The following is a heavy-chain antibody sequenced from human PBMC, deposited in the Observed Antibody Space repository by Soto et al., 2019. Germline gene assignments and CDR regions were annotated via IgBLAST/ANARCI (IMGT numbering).Heavy chain of an antibody. CDR2: INAGNGKT. D-gene: IGHD6-19*01. J-gene: IGHJ3*02. Sequence: GASVKVSCKASGYTFTTYTIQWVRQAPGQSPEWMGWINAGNGKTKYSQRFQGRVTITRDTSATTAYLELSSLTSEDTAVYYCARDLIGWDIWGQGTMVTVSS. CDR3: ARDLIGWDI. V-gene: IGHV1-3*01. CDR1: GYTFTTYT.